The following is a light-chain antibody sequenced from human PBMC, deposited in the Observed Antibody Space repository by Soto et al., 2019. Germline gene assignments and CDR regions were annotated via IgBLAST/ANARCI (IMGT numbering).Light chain of an antibody. V-gene: IGKV3-11*01. J-gene: IGKJ5*01. CDR2: DAS. CDR3: QQRSNWPPT. CDR1: QSVRSY. Sequence: ELQRTQSPAALSVSPAGRPTLSCRASQSVRSYLAWYQQKPGQAPRLLIYDASNRATGIPARFSGSEAGTDFSLTISSLEPEDFAVDYCQQRSNWPPTFGQGTRL.